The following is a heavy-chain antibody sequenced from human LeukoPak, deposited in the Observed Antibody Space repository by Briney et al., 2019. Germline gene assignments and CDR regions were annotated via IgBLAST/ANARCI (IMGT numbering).Heavy chain of an antibody. J-gene: IGHJ3*02. CDR3: ARTYGSGSYIGDAFDI. CDR2: ISAYNGNT. Sequence: ASVKVSCKASGYTFTSYGISWVRQAPGQGLEWMGWISAYNGNTNYAQKLQGRVTITADESTSTAYMELSSLRSEDTAVYYCARTYGSGSYIGDAFDIWGQGTMVTVSS. V-gene: IGHV1-18*01. CDR1: GYTFTSYG. D-gene: IGHD3-10*01.